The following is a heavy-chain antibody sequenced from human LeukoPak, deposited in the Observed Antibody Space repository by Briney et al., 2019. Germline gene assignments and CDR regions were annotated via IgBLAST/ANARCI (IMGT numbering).Heavy chain of an antibody. Sequence: SETLSLTCTVSGGSISSYYWSWIRQPPGKGLEWIGYIYYSGSTNYNPSLKSRVTISVDTSKNQFSLKLSSVTAADTAVYHCARVKLERGKSIWFDPWGQGTLVTVSS. CDR2: IYYSGST. V-gene: IGHV4-59*01. CDR3: ARVKLERGKSIWFDP. J-gene: IGHJ5*02. D-gene: IGHD1-1*01. CDR1: GGSISSYY.